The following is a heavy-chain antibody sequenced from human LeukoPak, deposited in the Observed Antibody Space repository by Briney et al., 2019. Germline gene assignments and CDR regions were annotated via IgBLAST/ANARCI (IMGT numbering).Heavy chain of an antibody. J-gene: IGHJ6*03. CDR2: ISGSGGST. D-gene: IGHD3-9*01. CDR1: GFTFSSYA. Sequence: GGSLRLSXAASGFTFSSYAMSWVRQAPGKGLEWVSAISGSGGSTYYADSVKGRFTISRDNSKNTLYLQMNSLRAEDTAVYYCAKGARVMVIIKGYYMDVWGKGTTVTVSS. V-gene: IGHV3-23*01. CDR3: AKGARVMVIIKGYYMDV.